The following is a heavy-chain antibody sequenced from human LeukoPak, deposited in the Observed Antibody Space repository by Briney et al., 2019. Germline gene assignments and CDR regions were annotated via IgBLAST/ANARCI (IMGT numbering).Heavy chain of an antibody. CDR3: ARGSPPDF. CDR2: MSYDGSNQ. CDR1: GFPFSDYA. Sequence: GGSLRLSCAASGFPFSDYAMYWVRQAPGKGLQWVALMSYDGSNQYHADSVKGRFTISRDNAKNTLYLEMNSLRAEDTALYYCARGSPPDFWGQGTLVTVSS. J-gene: IGHJ4*02. V-gene: IGHV3-30-3*01.